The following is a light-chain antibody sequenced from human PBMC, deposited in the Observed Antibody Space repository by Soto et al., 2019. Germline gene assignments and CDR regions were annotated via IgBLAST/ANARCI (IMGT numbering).Light chain of an antibody. V-gene: IGKV3-11*01. Sequence: EIVLTQSPATLSLSPGERATLSCRASQSVSSYLAWYQQKPGQAPRLLIYDASNRATGIPARFSGSGSGTDFTLTISSLEPEDFAVYYCQQYDVSPRTFGQGTKVDIK. CDR1: QSVSSY. CDR2: DAS. CDR3: QQYDVSPRT. J-gene: IGKJ1*01.